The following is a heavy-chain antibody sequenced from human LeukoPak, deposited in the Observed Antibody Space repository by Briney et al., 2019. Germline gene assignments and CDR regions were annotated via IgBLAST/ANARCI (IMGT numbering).Heavy chain of an antibody. V-gene: IGHV3-21*01. CDR2: ISSSSSYI. D-gene: IGHD3-10*01. CDR1: GFTFSSYS. J-gene: IGHJ1*01. Sequence: GGSLRLSCAASGFTFSSYSMNWVRQAPGKGLEWVSSISSSSSYIYYADSVKGRFTISRDNAKNTLYLQMNSLRAEDTAVYYCARGVTMVSAEYFQHWGQGTLVTVSS. CDR3: ARGVTMVSAEYFQH.